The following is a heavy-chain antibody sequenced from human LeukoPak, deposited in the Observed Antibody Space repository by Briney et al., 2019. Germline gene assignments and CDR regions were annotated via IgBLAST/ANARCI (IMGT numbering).Heavy chain of an antibody. D-gene: IGHD2-15*01. Sequence: SETLSLTCTVSGGSISSYYWSWIRQPAGKGLEWIGRIYTSGSTNYNPSLKSRVTMSVDTSKNQFSLKRSSVTAADTAVYYCARGAPGYCSGGSCYTPFFDYWGQGTLVTVSS. CDR2: IYTSGST. J-gene: IGHJ4*02. V-gene: IGHV4-4*07. CDR1: GGSISSYY. CDR3: ARGAPGYCSGGSCYTPFFDY.